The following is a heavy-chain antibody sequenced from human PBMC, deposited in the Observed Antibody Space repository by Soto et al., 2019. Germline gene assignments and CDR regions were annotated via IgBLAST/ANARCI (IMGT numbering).Heavy chain of an antibody. CDR1: GGTFSSYA. Sequence: SVKVSCKASGGTFSSYAISWVRQAPGQGLEWMGGIIPIFGTANYAQKFQGRVTITADESTSTAYMELSSLRSEDTAVYYCARAFVVVVAAPGYFDYWGQGTLVTSPQ. V-gene: IGHV1-69*13. J-gene: IGHJ4*02. D-gene: IGHD2-15*01. CDR2: IIPIFGTA. CDR3: ARAFVVVVAAPGYFDY.